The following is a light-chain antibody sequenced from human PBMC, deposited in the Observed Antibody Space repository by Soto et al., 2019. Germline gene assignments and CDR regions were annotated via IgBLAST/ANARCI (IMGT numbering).Light chain of an antibody. CDR3: HQYGTSPTD. CDR2: AAS. J-gene: IGKJ4*01. Sequence: EIVLTQSPCTLSLSPGERATLSCRASQSVISTDLAWYQQKPGQAPRLLGYAASSRASGIPDRFSGSGSGTDFTLTISRLETEEFAVYYCHQYGTSPTDFGGGTRVEI. V-gene: IGKV3-20*01. CDR1: QSVISTD.